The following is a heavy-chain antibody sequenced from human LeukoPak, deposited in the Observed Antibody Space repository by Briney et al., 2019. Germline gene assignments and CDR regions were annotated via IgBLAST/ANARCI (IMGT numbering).Heavy chain of an antibody. Sequence: SQTLSLTCAISGDSVSSNSAAWNWIRQSPSRGLEWLGRTYYRSKWYNDYAVSVKSRITINPDTSKNQFSLQLNSVTPEDTAVYYCARGRVRFLEWLNPPPPNWFDPWGQGTLVTVSS. J-gene: IGHJ5*02. CDR1: GDSVSSNSAA. CDR3: ARGRVRFLEWLNPPPPNWFDP. V-gene: IGHV6-1*01. D-gene: IGHD3-3*01. CDR2: TYYRSKWYN.